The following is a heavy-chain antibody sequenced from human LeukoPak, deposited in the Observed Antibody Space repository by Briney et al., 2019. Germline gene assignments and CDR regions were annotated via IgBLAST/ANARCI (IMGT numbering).Heavy chain of an antibody. D-gene: IGHD5-18*01. V-gene: IGHV3-23*01. Sequence: QSGGALRLSCAASGFTFSSYAMSWVRQAPGKGLEWVSAISDSGASTYYADSVKGRFTISRDTSRDTLYLQLNSLRAEDTAVYYCAKDGPSSSWIQLMSWGQGTLVTVSS. CDR3: AKDGPSSSWIQLMS. J-gene: IGHJ4*02. CDR2: ISDSGAST. CDR1: GFTFSSYA.